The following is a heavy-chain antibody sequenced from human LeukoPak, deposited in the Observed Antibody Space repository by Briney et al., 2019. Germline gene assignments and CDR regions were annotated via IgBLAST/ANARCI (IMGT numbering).Heavy chain of an antibody. D-gene: IGHD3-22*01. V-gene: IGHV3-49*04. J-gene: IGHJ4*02. CDR3: TRDLEYYYDSSGYTDY. CDR2: IRSKAYGGTT. Sequence: GGSLRLSCTASGFTFGGYAMSWVRQAPGKGLEWVGFIRSKAYGGTTEYAASVKGRFTISRDDSKSIAYLQMNSLKTEDTAVYYCTRDLEYYYDSSGYTDYWGQGTLVTVSS. CDR1: GFTFGGYA.